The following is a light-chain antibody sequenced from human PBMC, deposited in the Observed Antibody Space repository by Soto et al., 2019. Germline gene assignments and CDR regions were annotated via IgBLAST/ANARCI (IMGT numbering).Light chain of an antibody. Sequence: DIQMTQSPSSLSASVGDRVTITCQASQDIANSLNWYQQKPGKAPNLLIYDASNLETGVPSRFNGSGAGPDFTFTISSLQPEDIATYFCQHYQTLPLTFGGGTKLKIK. J-gene: IGKJ4*01. CDR1: QDIANS. CDR3: QHYQTLPLT. CDR2: DAS. V-gene: IGKV1-33*01.